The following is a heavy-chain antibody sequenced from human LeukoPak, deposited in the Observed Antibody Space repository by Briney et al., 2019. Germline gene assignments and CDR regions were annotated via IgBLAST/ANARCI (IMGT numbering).Heavy chain of an antibody. CDR2: IRSRSKNYAT. CDR3: MFTHDSGDN. J-gene: IGHJ4*02. CDR1: GFTFSGSA. D-gene: IGHD4-17*01. V-gene: IGHV3-73*01. Sequence: GGSLKLSCAASGFTFSGSAMHWVRQASGKGLEWVGRIRSRSKNYATAYASSVRGRFTISRDDSKNAAYLQMNGLKTEDTATYYCMFTHDSGDNWGQGTQVTVSS.